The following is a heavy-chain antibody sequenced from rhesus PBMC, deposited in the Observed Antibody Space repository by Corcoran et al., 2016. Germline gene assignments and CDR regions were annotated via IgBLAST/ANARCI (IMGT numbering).Heavy chain of an antibody. V-gene: IGHV3S5*01. CDR1: GFTFSSYG. J-gene: IGHJ4*01. CDR2: INSGGGST. Sequence: EVQLVETGGGLVQPGGSLKLSCAASGFTFSSYGMSWVRQAPGKGLEWVSAINSGGGSTYYADSGKGRFTSSRDNSKNTLSLQMNSLRAEDTAVYYCAKARYYSSWSLVYWGQGVLVTVSS. D-gene: IGHD6-13*01. CDR3: AKARYYSSWSLVY.